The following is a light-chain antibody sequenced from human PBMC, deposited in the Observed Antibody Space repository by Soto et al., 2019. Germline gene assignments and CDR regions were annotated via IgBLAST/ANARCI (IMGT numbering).Light chain of an antibody. CDR1: QSVSSN. V-gene: IGKV3-15*01. CDR2: GAS. J-gene: IGKJ5*01. Sequence: IIMKMSLVTLSLYTEERATLSCRASQSVSSNLVWYQQKPGQAPRLLIYGASTRATGIPARFSGSGSGTEFTLTISSLQSEDFGIYYCQQYTTWPPITFSQGGRLEIK. CDR3: QQYTTWPPIT.